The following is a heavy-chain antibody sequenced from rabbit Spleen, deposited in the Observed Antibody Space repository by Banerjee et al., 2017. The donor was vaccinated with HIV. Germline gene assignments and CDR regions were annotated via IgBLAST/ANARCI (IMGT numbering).Heavy chain of an antibody. D-gene: IGHD1-1*01. V-gene: IGHV1S45*01. CDR2: IYTGNGKT. J-gene: IGHJ4*01. Sequence: QEQLVESGGGLVKPGASLTLTCTASGFSFSSSYDMCWVRQAPGKGLEWIGCIYTGNGKTYYASWAKGRFTISKSSSTTVTLQMTSLTAADTATYFCARDLVGVIGWNFYLWGQGTLVTVS. CDR3: ARDLVGVIGWNFYL. CDR1: GFSFSSSYD.